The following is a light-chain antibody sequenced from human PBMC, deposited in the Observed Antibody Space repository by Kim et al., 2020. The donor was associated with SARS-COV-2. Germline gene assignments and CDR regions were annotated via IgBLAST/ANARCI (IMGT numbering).Light chain of an antibody. J-gene: IGKJ1*01. CDR1: QSVHNW. V-gene: IGKV1-5*03. CDR2: KAS. CDR3: QQYHTHST. Sequence: ASVGDTLTITCRASQSVHNWLAWYQQKPGQVPKLLIEKASDLQSGVPARFSGSGSGTEFTLTITTLQPSDFATYYCQQYHTHSTFGQGTKVDIK.